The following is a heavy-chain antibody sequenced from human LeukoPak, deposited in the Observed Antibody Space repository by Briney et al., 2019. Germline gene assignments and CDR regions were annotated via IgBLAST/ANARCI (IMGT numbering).Heavy chain of an antibody. CDR1: GGSISSYY. V-gene: IGHV4-4*07. CDR2: IYTSGST. CDR3: ARDSHVDTAHYWFDP. Sequence: SETLSLTCTVSGGSISSYYWSWVRQPAGEGLEWSGRIYTSGSTNYNPSLPSRVTMSVDTSKNQFSLKLSSVTAADTAVYYCARDSHVDTAHYWFDPWGQGTLLTVSS. D-gene: IGHD5-18*01. J-gene: IGHJ5*02.